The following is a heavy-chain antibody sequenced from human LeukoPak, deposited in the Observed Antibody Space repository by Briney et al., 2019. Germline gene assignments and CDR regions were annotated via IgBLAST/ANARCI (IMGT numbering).Heavy chain of an antibody. Sequence: PGESLRLSCAASGFTFSSYSMNWVRQAPGKGLEWVSSISSSSSYIYYADSVKGRFTISRDNAKNSLYLQMNSLRAEDTAVYYCARVVPLYDILTGSPVFDYYGMDVWGQGTTVTVSS. CDR2: ISSSSSYI. V-gene: IGHV3-21*01. CDR3: ARVVPLYDILTGSPVFDYYGMDV. CDR1: GFTFSSYS. J-gene: IGHJ6*02. D-gene: IGHD3-9*01.